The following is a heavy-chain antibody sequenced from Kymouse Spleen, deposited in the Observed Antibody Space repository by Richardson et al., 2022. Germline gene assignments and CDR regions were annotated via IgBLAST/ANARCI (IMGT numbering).Heavy chain of an antibody. Sequence: QVQLQQWGAGLLKPSETLSLTCAVYGGSFSGYYWSWIRQPPGKGLEWIGEINHSGSTNYNPSLKSRVTISVDTSKNQFSLKLSSVTAADTAVYYCARRVGNYYGMDVWGQGTTVTVSS. D-gene: IGHD7-27*02. J-gene: IGHJ6*02. CDR3: ARRVGNYYGMDV. V-gene: IGHV4-34*01. CDR1: GGSFSGYY. CDR2: INHSGST.